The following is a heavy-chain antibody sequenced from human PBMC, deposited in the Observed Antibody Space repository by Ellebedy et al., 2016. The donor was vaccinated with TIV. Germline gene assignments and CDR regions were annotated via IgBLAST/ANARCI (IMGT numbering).Heavy chain of an antibody. CDR2: ISNTGSRT. V-gene: IGHV3-23*01. J-gene: IGHJ4*02. CDR3: AKGRGGGSDSSTPRYYFDY. CDR1: GFTFSSYA. Sequence: GESLKIPCAASGFTFSSYAMSWVRQAPGKGLEWVSTISNTGSRTYYADSVEGRFIISRDNSKKTLYLQMNSLRVEDTAVYYCAKGRGGGSDSSTPRYYFDYWGLGTLVTVSS. D-gene: IGHD2-2*01.